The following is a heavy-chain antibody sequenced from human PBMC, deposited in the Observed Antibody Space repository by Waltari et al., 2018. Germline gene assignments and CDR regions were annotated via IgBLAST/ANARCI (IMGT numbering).Heavy chain of an antibody. J-gene: IGHJ4*02. D-gene: IGHD3-22*01. V-gene: IGHV3-30*02. CDR1: GLTLGSNA. CDR2: IRYDGSNK. Sequence: QVQLVESGGGVVQPGGSWKLSGPGPGLTLGSNAMHWVRQVPGKGLEWVAFIRYDGSNKYYADSVKGRFTISRDNSKNTLYLQMNSLRAEDTAVYYCAKDYYDSSGYDYWGQGTLVTVSS. CDR3: AKDYYDSSGYDY.